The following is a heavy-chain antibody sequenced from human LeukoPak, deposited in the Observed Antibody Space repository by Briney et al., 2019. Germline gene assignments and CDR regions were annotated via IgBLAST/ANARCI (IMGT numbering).Heavy chain of an antibody. CDR1: GGSFSGYY. V-gene: IGHV4-34*01. CDR2: INHSGST. J-gene: IGHJ3*02. CDR3: ARAETNRTPFDRITGTKRGDAFDI. Sequence: PSETLSLTCAVYGGSFSGYYWSWIRQPPGKGLEWIGEINHSGSTNYNPSLKSRVTISVDTSKNQFSLKLSSVTAADTAVYYCARAETNRTPFDRITGTKRGDAFDIWGQGTMVTVSS. D-gene: IGHD1-7*01.